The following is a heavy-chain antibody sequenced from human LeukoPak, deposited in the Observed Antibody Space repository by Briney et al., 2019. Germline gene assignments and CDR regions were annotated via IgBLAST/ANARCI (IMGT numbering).Heavy chain of an antibody. D-gene: IGHD2-2*01. CDR1: GGSFSNYY. Sequence: SETLSLTCAVYGGSFSNYYWSWIRQPPGKGLEWIGEINHSGSTNYNPSLKSRVTISVDTSKNQFSLKLSSVTAADTAVYYCARQDIVVVPANGIYFDYWGQGTLVTVSS. J-gene: IGHJ4*02. V-gene: IGHV4-34*01. CDR2: INHSGST. CDR3: ARQDIVVVPANGIYFDY.